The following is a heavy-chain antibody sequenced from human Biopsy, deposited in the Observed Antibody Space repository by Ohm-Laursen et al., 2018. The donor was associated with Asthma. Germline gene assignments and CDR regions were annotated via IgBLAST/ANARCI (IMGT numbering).Heavy chain of an antibody. D-gene: IGHD1-26*01. CDR1: GFTFSNYG. J-gene: IGHJ4*02. CDR2: ISFDGSNK. V-gene: IGHV3-30*18. Sequence: SLRLSCTAPGFTFSNYGMHWVRQAPGKGLDWVAVISFDGSNKNYTDSVKGRFTISRDNSRNTLHLQMNSLRAEDTAVYYCAKDFFPGWELRRGPDYWGQGTLVTVSS. CDR3: AKDFFPGWELRRGPDY.